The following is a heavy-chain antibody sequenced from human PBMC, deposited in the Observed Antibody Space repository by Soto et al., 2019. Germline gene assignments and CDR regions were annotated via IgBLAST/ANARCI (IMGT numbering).Heavy chain of an antibody. Sequence: GGSLRLSCAASGFTFSNYAMSWVRQAPGKGLEWVSTISGRGGNTDYADSVKGRFTIYRDNSWNTPPLQIAALRVEDSAVYSCAKAGCSGGTCYLYYFDYWGQGALVTVSS. V-gene: IGHV3-23*01. J-gene: IGHJ4*02. CDR1: GFTFSNYA. CDR3: AKAGCSGGTCYLYYFDY. D-gene: IGHD2-15*01. CDR2: ISGRGGNT.